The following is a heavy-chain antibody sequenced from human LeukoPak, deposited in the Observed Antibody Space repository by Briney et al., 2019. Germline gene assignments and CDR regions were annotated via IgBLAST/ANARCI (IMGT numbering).Heavy chain of an antibody. D-gene: IGHD2-2*01. J-gene: IGHJ4*02. CDR1: GFTFSSHA. Sequence: PGRSLRLSCAASGFTFSSHAMIWVRQAPGKGLEYVSGIGASGSSRYYSDSVKGRFTISRDSSKNTLDLQMNSLRAEDTAIYFCARLSSSGYSSDNWGQGTLVTVSS. V-gene: IGHV3-23*01. CDR3: ARLSSSGYSSDN. CDR2: IGASGSSR.